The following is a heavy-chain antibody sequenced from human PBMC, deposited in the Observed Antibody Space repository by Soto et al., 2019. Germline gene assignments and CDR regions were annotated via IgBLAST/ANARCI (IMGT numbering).Heavy chain of an antibody. Sequence: QVQLVESGGGVVQPGRSLRLSCAASGFTFSSYAMHWVRQAPGKGLEWVAVISYDGSNKYYADSVKGRFTISRDNSKNTLYLQMNSLRAEDTAVYYCARERRLAGILYGMDVWGQGTTVTVSS. CDR2: ISYDGSNK. V-gene: IGHV3-30-3*01. J-gene: IGHJ6*02. CDR3: ARERRLAGILYGMDV. CDR1: GFTFSSYA. D-gene: IGHD6-19*01.